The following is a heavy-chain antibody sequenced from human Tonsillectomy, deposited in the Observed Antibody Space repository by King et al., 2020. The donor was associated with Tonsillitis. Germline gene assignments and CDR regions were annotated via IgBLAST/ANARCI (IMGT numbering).Heavy chain of an antibody. J-gene: IGHJ3*02. D-gene: IGHD2-21*02. Sequence: VQLQESGPGLVKPSQTLSLTCTVSGGSISSGDYYWSWIRQPQGQGLEWIGYNYYSGSTYYNPSLRSRVTISVDTYKNQFSLKLSSVTAADTAVYYCARSAYCGGDCYWGAFDIWGQGTMVTVSS. CDR2: NYYSGST. CDR1: GGSISSGDYY. V-gene: IGHV4-30-4*01. CDR3: ARSAYCGGDCYWGAFDI.